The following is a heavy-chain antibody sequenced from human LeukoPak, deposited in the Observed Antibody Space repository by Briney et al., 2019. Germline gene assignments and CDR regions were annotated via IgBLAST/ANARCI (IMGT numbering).Heavy chain of an antibody. D-gene: IGHD1-1*01. CDR3: AREDNWNAAY. CDR2: IGGSGVRT. J-gene: IGHJ4*02. Sequence: PGGSLRLSCSASGFTFTTYGMNWVRQAPGKGLEWVSGIGGSGVRTYYADSVKGRFTISRDNSRNTVYLQMNSLRAEDTAVYYCAREDNWNAAYWGQGTLVTVSS. CDR1: GFTFTTYG. V-gene: IGHV3-23*01.